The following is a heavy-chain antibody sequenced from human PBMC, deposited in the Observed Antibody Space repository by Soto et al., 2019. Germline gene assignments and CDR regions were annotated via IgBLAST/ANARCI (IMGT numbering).Heavy chain of an antibody. V-gene: IGHV4-59*01. Sequence: QVQLQESGPGLVKPSETLSLTCTVSGGSISSYYWSWIRQPPGKGLEWIGYIYYSGSTNYKPSLKSLVTISVDTSRQRFSLKLSSVTAAERAVYYCARVWGGAFDFWGDGTIVTVSS. J-gene: IGHJ3*01. CDR1: GGSISSYY. CDR3: ARVWGGAFDF. CDR2: IYYSGST. D-gene: IGHD3-10*01.